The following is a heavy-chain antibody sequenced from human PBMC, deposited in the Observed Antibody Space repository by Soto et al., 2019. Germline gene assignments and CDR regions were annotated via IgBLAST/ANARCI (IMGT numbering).Heavy chain of an antibody. CDR1: GYTFTSYG. Sequence: ASVKVSCKASGYTFTSYGISWVRQAPGQGLEWMGWISAYNGNTNYAQKLQGRVTTTTDTSTSTAYMELRSLRSDDTAVYYCAREGAPAAIVSTKLYYYYYMDVWGKGTTVTVSS. CDR2: ISAYNGNT. J-gene: IGHJ6*03. V-gene: IGHV1-18*01. D-gene: IGHD2-2*01. CDR3: AREGAPAAIVSTKLYYYYYMDV.